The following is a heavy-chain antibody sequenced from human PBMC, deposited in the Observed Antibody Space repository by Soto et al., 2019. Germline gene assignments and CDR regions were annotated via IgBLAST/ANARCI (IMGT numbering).Heavy chain of an antibody. V-gene: IGHV1-46*01. Sequence: QVQLVQSGAEVKKPGASVKVSCKASGYTFINYYIHWVRQARGRGLEWMAIINPTGGSTTYAQKFQGRLTLTMDTSTTTVYMELSSLTSEDTAIYYCAGHLAAGDVWGQGTLVTVSS. CDR3: AGHLAAGDV. D-gene: IGHD2-8*02. J-gene: IGHJ4*02. CDR2: INPTGGST. CDR1: GYTFINYY.